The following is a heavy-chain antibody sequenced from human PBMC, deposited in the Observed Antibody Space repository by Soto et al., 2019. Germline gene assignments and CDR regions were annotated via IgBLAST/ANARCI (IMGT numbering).Heavy chain of an antibody. CDR3: ARDPGYCSSTSCYGPFDY. V-gene: IGHV1-18*01. Sequence: ASVKVSCKASGYTFTSYGISWVRQAPGQGLEWMGWISAYNGNTNYAQKLQGRVTMTTDTSTSTAYMELRSLRSDDTAVYYCARDPGYCSSTSCYGPFDYWGQGTLVTVSS. J-gene: IGHJ4*02. CDR1: GYTFTSYG. D-gene: IGHD2-2*01. CDR2: ISAYNGNT.